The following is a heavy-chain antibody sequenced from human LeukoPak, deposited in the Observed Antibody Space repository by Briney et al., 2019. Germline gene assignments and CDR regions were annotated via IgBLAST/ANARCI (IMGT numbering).Heavy chain of an antibody. J-gene: IGHJ2*01. Sequence: SQTLSLTCAVSGGPIKSTDSFWTWIRQNPGKGLEWIGYIYYSGSIYYNPSLKSRLTISVDTSNNQFSLSLSSVTAADTALYYCARARGYDILTGYYRGWYFDLWGRGTLVTVSS. V-gene: IGHV4-31*11. D-gene: IGHD3-9*01. CDR3: ARARGYDILTGYYRGWYFDL. CDR1: GGPIKSTDSF. CDR2: IYYSGSI.